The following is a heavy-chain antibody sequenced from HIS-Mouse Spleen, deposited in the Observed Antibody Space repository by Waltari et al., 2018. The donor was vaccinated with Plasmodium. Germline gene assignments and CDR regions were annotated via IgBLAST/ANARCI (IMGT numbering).Heavy chain of an antibody. CDR1: GFTFSSYW. CDR2: IKQDGSEK. V-gene: IGHV3-7*01. D-gene: IGHD6-13*01. J-gene: IGHJ2*01. Sequence: EVQLVESGGGLVQPGGSLRLSCAASGFTFSSYWMSWVRQAPGKGVEWVANIKQDGSEKYYVDSVKGGFTISRDNAKNSLYLQMNILRAEDTAVYYCASSWYWYFDLWGRGTLVTVSS. CDR3: ASSWYWYFDL.